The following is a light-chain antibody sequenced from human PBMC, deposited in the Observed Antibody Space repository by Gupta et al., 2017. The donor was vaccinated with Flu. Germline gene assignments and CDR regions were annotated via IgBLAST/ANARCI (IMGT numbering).Light chain of an antibody. CDR3: QYYNITDRI. CDR1: SGNIASNY. Sequence: NSVPTQPHSASESPWKTVTISCTRSSGNIASNYVQWYQQRPGSYPITVIFYENQRPSGVPDRFFCSIDSAYTSASTVISGLKAEDDAYYYCQYYNITDRIFGGGTKVTVL. V-gene: IGLV6-57*01. J-gene: IGLJ2*01. CDR2: YEN.